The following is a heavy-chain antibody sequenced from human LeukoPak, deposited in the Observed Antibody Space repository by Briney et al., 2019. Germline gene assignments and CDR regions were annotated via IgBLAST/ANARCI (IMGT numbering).Heavy chain of an antibody. CDR1: GFMFSVYS. V-gene: IGHV3-21*01. J-gene: IGHJ5*02. Sequence: GGSLRLSCAASGFMFSVYSMNWVRQAPGKGLEWVSSISNDGNWIYYADSVKGRFTISRDNAKNSLYLQMSSLRAEDTAVYYCARDPDCDSTSCYIGPYNWFDPWGQGTLVTVSS. D-gene: IGHD2-2*02. CDR3: ARDPDCDSTSCYIGPYNWFDP. CDR2: ISNDGNWI.